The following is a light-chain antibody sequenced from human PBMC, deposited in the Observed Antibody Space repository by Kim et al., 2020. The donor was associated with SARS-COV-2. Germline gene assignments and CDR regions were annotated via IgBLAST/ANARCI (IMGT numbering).Light chain of an antibody. J-gene: IGLJ2*01. V-gene: IGLV4-69*01. CDR3: LTWGPGIRV. Sequence: SVKRTCPLSNEDNTSAIAWHQQLPEKGPRYLMNVDSDGSHTRGDGIPDRFSGSSSGAERYLTISSLQPEDEADYYCLTWGPGIRVFGGGTQLTVL. CDR2: VDSDGSH. CDR1: NEDNTSA.